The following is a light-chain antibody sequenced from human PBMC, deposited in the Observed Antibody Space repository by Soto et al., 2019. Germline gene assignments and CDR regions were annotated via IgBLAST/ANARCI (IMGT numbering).Light chain of an antibody. CDR2: TDN. CDR3: AAWDDSLNGLYV. CDR1: SSNIGINT. V-gene: IGLV1-44*01. J-gene: IGLJ1*01. Sequence: QSVLTQPPSASGTPGQRVTISCSGSSSNIGINTVNWYQQVPGTAPKLLIYTDNQRPSGVPDRFSGSKSGTSASLAISGLQSEDEADYYCAAWDDSLNGLYVFGTGTKVTVL.